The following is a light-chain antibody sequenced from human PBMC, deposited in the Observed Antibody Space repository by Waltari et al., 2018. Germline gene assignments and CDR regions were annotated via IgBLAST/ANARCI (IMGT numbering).Light chain of an antibody. J-gene: IGLJ2*01. CDR3: SAYTRGVI. V-gene: IGLV2-14*03. CDR1: SSDVVDHNY. Sequence: QSALPQIASVAGSPGQSITISCTGTSSDVVDHNYVSWYQQHPGKLPKLLIYDVISRPSGVSTRFSGSKSGNTASLTISGLEAEDEADYYCSAYTRGVIFGGGTQLTVL. CDR2: DVI.